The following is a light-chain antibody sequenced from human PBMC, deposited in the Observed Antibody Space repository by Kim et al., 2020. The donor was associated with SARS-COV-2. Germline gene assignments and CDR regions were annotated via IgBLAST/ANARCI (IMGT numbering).Light chain of an antibody. CDR3: NSRDSNDNVV. CDR2: GKN. CDR1: SLRSYY. J-gene: IGLJ2*01. Sequence: VALGQTVRITCQGDSLRSYYATWYQQKPGQAPILVIYGKNNRPSGIPDRFSGSSSGNTASLTITGTQAGDEANYYCNSRDSNDNVVFGGGTQLAVL. V-gene: IGLV3-19*01.